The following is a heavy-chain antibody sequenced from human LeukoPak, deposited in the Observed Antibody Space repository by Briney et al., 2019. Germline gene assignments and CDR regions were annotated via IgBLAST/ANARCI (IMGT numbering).Heavy chain of an antibody. CDR3: ARVGWSGGRCHSWFDY. J-gene: IGHJ4*02. CDR2: IIPIFGTA. Sequence: ASVKVSCTASGCTFSSYAISWVRQAPGQGLEWMGGIIPIFGTANYAQKFQGRVTITGDKSKSTAYMELSSLRSEDTAVYYCARVGWSGGRCHSWFDYRGQGTLVTVSP. D-gene: IGHD2-15*01. V-gene: IGHV1-69*06. CDR1: GCTFSSYA.